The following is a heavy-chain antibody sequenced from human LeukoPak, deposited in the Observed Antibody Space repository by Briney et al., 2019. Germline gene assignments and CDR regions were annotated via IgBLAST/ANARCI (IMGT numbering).Heavy chain of an antibody. J-gene: IGHJ4*02. V-gene: IGHV3-21*01. CDR1: GFTFSSYS. CDR3: ASNWFGELAYDY. CDR2: ISSSSYI. Sequence: GGSLRLSCAASGFTFSSYSMNWVRQAPGKGLEWVSSISSSSYIYYADSVKGRFTISRDNAKNSLYLQMNSLRAEDTAVYYCASNWFGELAYDYWGQGTLVTVSS. D-gene: IGHD3-10*01.